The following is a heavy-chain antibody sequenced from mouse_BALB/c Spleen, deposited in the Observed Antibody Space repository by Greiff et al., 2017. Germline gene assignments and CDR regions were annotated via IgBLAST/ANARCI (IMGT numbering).Heavy chain of an antibody. V-gene: IGHV1-15*01. CDR1: GYTFTDYE. J-gene: IGHJ1*01. Sequence: QVQLKQSGAELVRPGASVTLSCKASGYTFTDYEMHWVKQTPVHGLEWIGAIDPETGGTAYNQKFKGKATLTADQSSSTAYMELRSLTSEDSAVYYCTREGYGDWYFDVWGAGTTVTVSS. D-gene: IGHD2-2*01. CDR3: TREGYGDWYFDV. CDR2: IDPETGGT.